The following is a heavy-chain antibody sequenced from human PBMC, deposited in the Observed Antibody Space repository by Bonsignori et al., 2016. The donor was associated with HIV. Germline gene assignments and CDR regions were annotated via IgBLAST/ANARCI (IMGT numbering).Heavy chain of an antibody. Sequence: PGKGLEWIGSIYHSGSTYYNPSLKSRVTISVDTSKNQFSLKLSSVTAADTAVYYCARPADGGPLNAFDIWGQGTMVTVSS. CDR3: ARPADGGPLNAFDI. CDR2: IYHSGST. D-gene: IGHD2-15*01. J-gene: IGHJ3*02. V-gene: IGHV4-38-2*01.